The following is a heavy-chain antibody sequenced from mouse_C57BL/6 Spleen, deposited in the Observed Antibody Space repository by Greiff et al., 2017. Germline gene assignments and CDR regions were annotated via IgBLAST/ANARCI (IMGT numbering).Heavy chain of an antibody. D-gene: IGHD2-3*01. CDR2: FYPGSGSI. CDR1: GYTFTEYT. V-gene: IGHV1-62-2*01. Sequence: QVQLKESGAELVKPGASVKLSCKASGYTFTEYTIHWVKQRSGQGLEWIGWFYPGSGSIKYNEKFKDKATLTADKSSSTVYMELSRLTSEDSAVYFCARHEETDDGYYPFDYWGQGTTLTASS. J-gene: IGHJ2*01. CDR3: ARHEETDDGYYPFDY.